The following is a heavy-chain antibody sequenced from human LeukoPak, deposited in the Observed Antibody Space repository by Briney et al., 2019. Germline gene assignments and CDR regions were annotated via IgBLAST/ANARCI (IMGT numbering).Heavy chain of an antibody. J-gene: IGHJ4*02. CDR2: IYSGGST. CDR3: ARAIMITFGGVIVGSYYDY. CDR1: GFTFSSYA. V-gene: IGHV3-53*01. Sequence: GGSLRLSCAASGFTFSSYAMSWVRQAPGKGLEWVSVIYSGGSTYYADSVKGRFTISRDNSKNTLYLQMNSLRAEDTAVYYCARAIMITFGGVIVGSYYDYWGQGTLVTVSS. D-gene: IGHD3-16*02.